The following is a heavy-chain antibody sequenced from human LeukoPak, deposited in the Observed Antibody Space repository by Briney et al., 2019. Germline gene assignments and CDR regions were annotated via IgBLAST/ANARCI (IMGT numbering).Heavy chain of an antibody. CDR1: GYTFTGYY. CDR2: INPNSGST. V-gene: IGHV1-2*02. D-gene: IGHD6-19*01. Sequence: ASVKVSCKASGYTFTGYYMHWVRQAPGQGLEWMGWINPNSGSTNYAQKFQGRVTMTRDTSISTAYMELNSLTAEDTAVYHCARDRAYSSNRYLDYWGQGTQVTVSS. CDR3: ARDRAYSSNRYLDY. J-gene: IGHJ4*02.